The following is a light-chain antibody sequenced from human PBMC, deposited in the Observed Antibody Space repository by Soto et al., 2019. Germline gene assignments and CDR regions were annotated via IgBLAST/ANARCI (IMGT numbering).Light chain of an antibody. CDR1: SSNIGAGFD. J-gene: IGLJ3*02. V-gene: IGLV1-40*01. Sequence: QSVLTQPPSVSGAPGQRVTISCTGSSSNIGAGFDVHWYHQIAGTAPKLLIYGNSNRPSGVPDRFSGSKSGTSASLAITGLQADDEADYYCQSYDTSLGAGVFGGGTKVTVL. CDR3: QSYDTSLGAGV. CDR2: GNS.